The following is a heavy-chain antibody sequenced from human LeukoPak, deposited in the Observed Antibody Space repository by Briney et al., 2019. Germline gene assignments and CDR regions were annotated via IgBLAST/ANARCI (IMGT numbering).Heavy chain of an antibody. V-gene: IGHV4-59*08. CDR3: ARLKYSRDFGVVITDFYYYYGMDV. D-gene: IGHD3-3*01. CDR2: IYYSGST. CDR1: GGSISSYY. J-gene: IGHJ6*02. Sequence: SETLSLTCTVSGGSISSYYWSWIRQPPGKGLEWIGYIYYSGSTNYNPSLKSRVTISVDTSKNQFSLKLSSVTAADTAVYYCARLKYSRDFGVVITDFYYYYGMDVWGQGTTVTVSS.